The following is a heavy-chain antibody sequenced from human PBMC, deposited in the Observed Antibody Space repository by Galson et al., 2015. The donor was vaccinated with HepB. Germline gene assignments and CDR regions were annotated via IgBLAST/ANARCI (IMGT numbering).Heavy chain of an antibody. CDR3: ARGSTYGGNYYYYGMDV. V-gene: IGHV3-48*02. J-gene: IGHJ6*02. D-gene: IGHD4-23*01. CDR1: GFTFSSYS. CDR2: ISSTSGTT. Sequence: SLRLSCAASGFTFSSYSMNWVRQAPGKGLEWVSYISSTSGTTYYADSVKGRFTISRDNAKNSLCLQMNSLRDEDTAVYYCARGSTYGGNYYYYGMDVWGQGTTVTVSS.